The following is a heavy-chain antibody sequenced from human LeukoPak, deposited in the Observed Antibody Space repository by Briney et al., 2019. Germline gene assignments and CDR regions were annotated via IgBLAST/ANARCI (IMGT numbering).Heavy chain of an antibody. D-gene: IGHD1-26*01. Sequence: GGSLRLSCAASGFTFDDYAMHWVRQAPGKGLEWVSGISWNSGSIGYADSVKGRFTISRDNAKNSLYLQMNSLRAEDTALYYCAKDFRGDSGSYPLGNWGQGTLVTVSS. J-gene: IGHJ4*02. CDR3: AKDFRGDSGSYPLGN. CDR1: GFTFDDYA. CDR2: ISWNSGSI. V-gene: IGHV3-9*01.